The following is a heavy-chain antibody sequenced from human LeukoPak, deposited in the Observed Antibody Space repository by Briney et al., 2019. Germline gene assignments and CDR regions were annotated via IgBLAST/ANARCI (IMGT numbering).Heavy chain of an antibody. CDR3: ARDDSSGYYPGPHWFDP. Sequence: PGGSLRLSCAASGFTFSSYWMSWVRQAPGKGLEWVANIKQDGSEKYYVDSVKGRFTISRDNAKNSLYLQMNSLRAEDTAVYYCARDDSSGYYPGPHWFDPWGQGTLVTVSS. D-gene: IGHD3-22*01. CDR1: GFTFSSYW. CDR2: IKQDGSEK. V-gene: IGHV3-7*01. J-gene: IGHJ5*02.